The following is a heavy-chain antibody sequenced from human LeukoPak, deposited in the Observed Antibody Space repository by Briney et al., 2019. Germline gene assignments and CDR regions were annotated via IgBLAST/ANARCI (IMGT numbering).Heavy chain of an antibody. Sequence: GESLQISCKCSVYSFTSYWIGWVRQMRGKGLEWMGIIYPGDSDTRYSPSFQGHVTISADKSISTAYLQWSSLKASDTAMYYCARRGSMYMGGFHYWGQGTLVTVSS. V-gene: IGHV5-51*01. CDR2: IYPGDSDT. D-gene: IGHD1-26*01. CDR3: ARRGSMYMGGFHY. CDR1: VYSFTSYW. J-gene: IGHJ4*02.